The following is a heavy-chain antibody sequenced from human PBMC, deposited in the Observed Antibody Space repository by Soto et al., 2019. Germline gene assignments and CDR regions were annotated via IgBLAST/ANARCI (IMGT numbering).Heavy chain of an antibody. CDR1: GYTFTSYG. CDR2: ISAYNGNT. CDR3: ARDGLYYDMLTGYPNWFDP. Sequence: ASVKVSCKASGYTFTSYGISWVRQAPGQGLEWMGWISAYNGNTNYAQKLQGRVTMTTDTSTSTAYMELRSLRSDDTAVYYCARDGLYYDMLTGYPNWFDPWGQGTLVTVSS. D-gene: IGHD3-9*01. J-gene: IGHJ5*02. V-gene: IGHV1-18*04.